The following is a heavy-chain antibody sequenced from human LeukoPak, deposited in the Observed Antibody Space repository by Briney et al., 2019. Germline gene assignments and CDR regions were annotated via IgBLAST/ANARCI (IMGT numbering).Heavy chain of an antibody. V-gene: IGHV3-13*01. Sequence: GGSLRLSCAASGFTFSSYWMHWVRQATGKGLEWVSGIGTAGEIYYPGSVKGRFTISRENAKNSLYLQMNSLRAGDTAVYYCARAAYSSTWYSRYFDLWGRGTLATVSS. D-gene: IGHD6-13*01. CDR3: ARAAYSSTWYSRYFDL. CDR2: IGTAGEI. J-gene: IGHJ2*01. CDR1: GFTFSSYW.